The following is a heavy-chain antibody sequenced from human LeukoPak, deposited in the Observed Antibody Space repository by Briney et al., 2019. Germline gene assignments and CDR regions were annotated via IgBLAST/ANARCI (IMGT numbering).Heavy chain of an antibody. CDR1: GGTFSSYA. CDR2: IIPIFGTA. J-gene: IGHJ5*02. CDR3: ARGLVEVVVTYPGRRGYNWFDP. D-gene: IGHD2-21*02. V-gene: IGHV1-69*13. Sequence: ASVKVSCKASGGTFSSYAISWVRQAPGQGLEWMGGIIPIFGTANYAQKFQGRVTITADESTSTAYMELSSLRSEDTAVYYCARGLVEVVVTYPGRRGYNWFDPWGQGTLVTVSS.